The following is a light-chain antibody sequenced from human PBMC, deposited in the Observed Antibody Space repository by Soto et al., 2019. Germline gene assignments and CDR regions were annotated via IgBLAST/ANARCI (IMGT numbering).Light chain of an antibody. J-gene: IGLJ2*01. V-gene: IGLV1-40*01. CDR3: HSYDSNRSGVV. CDR2: VNT. CDR1: RSNIGAGYD. Sequence: QSVLTQPPSVSGAPGQRVTISCTGSRSNIGAGYDVHWYQQLPGTAPKLLIDVNTNRPSGVPDRFSGTKSGTSASLAITGLQAEDEADYCCHSYDSNRSGVVFGGGTKLTVL.